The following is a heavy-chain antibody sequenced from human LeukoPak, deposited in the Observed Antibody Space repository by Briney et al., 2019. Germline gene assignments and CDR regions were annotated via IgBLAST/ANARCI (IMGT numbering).Heavy chain of an antibody. CDR1: GGSISSGGYY. V-gene: IGHV4-61*08. D-gene: IGHD3-10*01. Sequence: SETLSLTCTVSGGSISSGGYYWSWIRQPPGKGLEWIGYIYTSGSTNYNPSLKSRVTISVDTSKNQFSLKLSSVTAADTAVYYCARSAQLDVLLLFDPWGQGTLVTVSS. J-gene: IGHJ5*02. CDR2: IYTSGST. CDR3: ARSAQLDVLLLFDP.